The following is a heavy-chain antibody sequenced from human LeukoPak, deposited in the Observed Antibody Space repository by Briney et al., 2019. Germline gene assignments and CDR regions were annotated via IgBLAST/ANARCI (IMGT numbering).Heavy chain of an antibody. Sequence: ASVKVSCKPSGYTFTSYDINWVRQATGQGLEWIGWMNPNSGNTGYAQKFQGRVTMTRDTSISTAYMELSSLTSEDSAVYYCARGRGSGSGWRRFDYWGQGTLVTVSS. J-gene: IGHJ4*02. CDR2: MNPNSGNT. V-gene: IGHV1-8*01. CDR1: GYTFTSYD. CDR3: ARGRGSGSGWRRFDY. D-gene: IGHD6-19*01.